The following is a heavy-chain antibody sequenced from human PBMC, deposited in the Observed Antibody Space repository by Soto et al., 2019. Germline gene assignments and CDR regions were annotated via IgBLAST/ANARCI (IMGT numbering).Heavy chain of an antibody. D-gene: IGHD1-26*01. CDR1: GFTFGVYP. V-gene: IGHV3-30-3*01. Sequence: QVKLVESGGGVVQPGRSLRLSCAASGFTFGVYPVHWVRQAPGKGLEWVAVIASDGTYKYYGDSVRGRFTISRDNSMNTLYLQMHSLRAEDTAIYYCARDLGRGSPTYFAFWGQGTLVSVSS. J-gene: IGHJ4*02. CDR3: ARDLGRGSPTYFAF. CDR2: IASDGTYK.